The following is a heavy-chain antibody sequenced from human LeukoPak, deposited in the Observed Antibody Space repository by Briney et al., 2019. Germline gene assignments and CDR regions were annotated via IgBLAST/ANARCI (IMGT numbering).Heavy chain of an antibody. Sequence: GGSLRLSCAASGFTFDDYSLHWVRQPPGKGLEWVSLINKGGDRTFYADSVEGRFTISRDNAKNSLYLQMSSLRAEDTALYHCARGGGNGLYYYMDVWGKGTTVTVSS. CDR2: INKGGDRT. V-gene: IGHV3-20*01. J-gene: IGHJ6*03. CDR3: ARGGGNGLYYYMDV. D-gene: IGHD4-23*01. CDR1: GFTFDDYS.